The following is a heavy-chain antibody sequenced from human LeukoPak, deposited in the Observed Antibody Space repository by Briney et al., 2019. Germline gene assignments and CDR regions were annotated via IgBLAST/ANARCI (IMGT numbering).Heavy chain of an antibody. CDR1: GFTFSIYA. Sequence: GGSLRLFCAASGFTFSIYAMTWVRQAPGKGLEWVSAITGSGDYTYYTDSVEGRVTISRDNSKNTVYLQMNSLRVEDTAVYYCAKDRRGVFDFWGQGTLATVSS. D-gene: IGHD3-10*01. CDR2: ITGSGDYT. J-gene: IGHJ4*02. V-gene: IGHV3-23*01. CDR3: AKDRRGVFDF.